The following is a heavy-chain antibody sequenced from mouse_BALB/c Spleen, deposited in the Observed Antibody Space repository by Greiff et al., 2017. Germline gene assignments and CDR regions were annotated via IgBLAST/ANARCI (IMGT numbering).Heavy chain of an antibody. D-gene: IGHD1-1*01. CDR2: ISSGGST. CDR1: GFTFSSYA. V-gene: IGHV5-6-5*01. J-gene: IGHJ3*01. Sequence: EVKVEESGGGLVKPGGSLKLSCAASGFTFSSYAMSWVRQTPEKRLEWVASISSGGSTYYPDSVKGRFTISRDNARNILYLQMSSLRSEDTAMYYCAREGLYGSSYGFAYWGQGTLVTVSA. CDR3: AREGLYGSSYGFAY.